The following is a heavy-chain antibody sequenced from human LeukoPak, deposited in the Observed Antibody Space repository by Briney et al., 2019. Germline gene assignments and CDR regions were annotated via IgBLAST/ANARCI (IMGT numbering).Heavy chain of an antibody. CDR3: ARDEGFGELLYPTKTEFDY. J-gene: IGHJ4*02. CDR1: GGTFSSYA. Sequence: EASVKVSCKASGGTFSSYAISWVRQAPGQGLEWMGRIIPILGIANYAQKFQGRVTITADKSTSTAYMELSSLRSEDTAVYYCARDEGFGELLYPTKTEFDYWGQGTLVTVSS. V-gene: IGHV1-69*04. CDR2: IIPILGIA. D-gene: IGHD3-10*01.